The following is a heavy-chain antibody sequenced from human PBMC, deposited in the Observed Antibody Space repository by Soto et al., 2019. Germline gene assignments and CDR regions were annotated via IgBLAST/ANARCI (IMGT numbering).Heavy chain of an antibody. CDR3: ARGRVVRGVIEDYYYDGKDV. Sequence: GASVKVSCKASGYTFTSYGISWVRQAPGQGLEWMGWISAYNGNTNYAQKLQGRVTMTTDTSTSTAYMELRSLRSDDTAVYYCARGRVVRGVIEDYYYDGKDVWGKGTKGTGS. CDR1: GYTFTSYG. V-gene: IGHV1-18*01. D-gene: IGHD3-10*01. CDR2: ISAYNGNT. J-gene: IGHJ6*04.